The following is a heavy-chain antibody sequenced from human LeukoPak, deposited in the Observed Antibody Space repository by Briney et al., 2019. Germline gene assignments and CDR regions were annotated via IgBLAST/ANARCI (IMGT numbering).Heavy chain of an antibody. CDR3: AREGQLLWYDY. D-gene: IGHD2-2*01. CDR1: GITLSNYG. J-gene: IGHJ4*02. Sequence: GGSLRLSCAVSGITLSNYGMSWVRQAPGKGLEWVAGISDSGGSTNYADSVKGRFTISRDNAKNTLYLQMNSLRAEDTAVHYCAREGQLLWYDYWGQGTLVTVSS. CDR2: ISDSGGST. V-gene: IGHV3-23*01.